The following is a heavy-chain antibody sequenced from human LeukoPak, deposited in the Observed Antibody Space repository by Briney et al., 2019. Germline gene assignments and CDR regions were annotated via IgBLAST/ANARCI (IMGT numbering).Heavy chain of an antibody. CDR2: IYPGDSDT. D-gene: IGHD6-13*01. V-gene: IGHV5-51*01. CDR1: GYSFTSYW. Sequence: GESLKISCKGSGYSFTSYWIGWVRQMPGKGLEWMGIIYPGDSDTRYSPSFQGQVTISADKSISTAYLQWSSLKASDTAMYYCARPGIADLNLYYYGMDVWGQGTTVTVSS. J-gene: IGHJ6*02. CDR3: ARPGIADLNLYYYGMDV.